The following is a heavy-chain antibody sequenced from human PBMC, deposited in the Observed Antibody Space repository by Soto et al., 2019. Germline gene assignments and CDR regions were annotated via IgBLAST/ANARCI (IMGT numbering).Heavy chain of an antibody. Sequence: VQSGAEVKKPGASVKVSCKASGYTFTSYGITWVRQAPGQGLEWMGWISAHNGNTDYAQKLQGRVIVTRDTSTSTAYMELRSLISDDTAVYYWARGRYGDYWGQGALVTVSS. V-gene: IGHV1-18*01. CDR2: ISAHNGNT. CDR1: GYTFTSYG. CDR3: ARGRYGDY. J-gene: IGHJ4*02. D-gene: IGHD1-1*01.